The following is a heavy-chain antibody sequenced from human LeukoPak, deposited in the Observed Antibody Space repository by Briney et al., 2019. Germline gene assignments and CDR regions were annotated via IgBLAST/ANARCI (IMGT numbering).Heavy chain of an antibody. J-gene: IGHJ4*02. CDR1: GGSISSYY. Sequence: PSETLSLTCTVSGGSISSYYWSWIRPPAGKGLEWIGRIYTSGSTNYNPSLKSRVTMSVDTSKNQFSLKLSSVTAADTAVYYCARDRSSGWQTLDYWGQGTLVTVSS. CDR2: IYTSGST. D-gene: IGHD6-19*01. V-gene: IGHV4-4*07. CDR3: ARDRSSGWQTLDY.